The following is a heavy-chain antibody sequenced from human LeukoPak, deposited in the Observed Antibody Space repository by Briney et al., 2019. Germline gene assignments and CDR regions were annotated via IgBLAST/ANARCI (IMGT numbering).Heavy chain of an antibody. CDR2: IYYSGST. J-gene: IGHJ6*02. Sequence: SETLSLACAVYGGSFSGYYWSWIRQPPGKGLEWIGYIYYSGSTNYNPSLKSRVTISVDTSKNQFSLKLSSVTAADTAVYYCARHVEPLYDILTGFYYYYGMDVWGQGTTVTVSS. V-gene: IGHV4-59*08. D-gene: IGHD3-9*01. CDR1: GGSFSGYY. CDR3: ARHVEPLYDILTGFYYYYGMDV.